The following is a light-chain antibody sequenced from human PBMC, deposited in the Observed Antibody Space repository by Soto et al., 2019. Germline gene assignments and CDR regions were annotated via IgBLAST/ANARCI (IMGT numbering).Light chain of an antibody. CDR1: QSVSSN. CDR3: QQYNNWPT. CDR2: GAS. J-gene: IGKJ1*01. Sequence: ELVLTQSPGTLSLSPGERATLSCGASQSVSSNFLAWYKQKPGQAPRLLIYGASTRATGIPARFSGGGSGTVFTITISSLQSEDFAVYYCQQYNNWPTFGQGTKVDI. V-gene: IGKV3-15*01.